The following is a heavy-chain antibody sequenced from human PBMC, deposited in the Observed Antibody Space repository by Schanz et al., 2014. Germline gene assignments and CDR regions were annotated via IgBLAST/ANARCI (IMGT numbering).Heavy chain of an antibody. CDR3: ARDKGGYYPFDY. J-gene: IGHJ4*02. Sequence: EEQMVESGGGLVKPGGSLRLSCATSGFNLRRYSMNWVRQAPGGGLEWVANIKQDESERSYVDSVKGRFTISRDNAKNSLYLQMNSLRAEDTAVYYCARDKGGYYPFDYWGQGTLVTVSS. CDR1: GFNLRRYS. V-gene: IGHV3-7*01. CDR2: IKQDESER. D-gene: IGHD3-3*01.